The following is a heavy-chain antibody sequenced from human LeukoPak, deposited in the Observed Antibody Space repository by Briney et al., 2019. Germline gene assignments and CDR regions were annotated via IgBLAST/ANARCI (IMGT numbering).Heavy chain of an antibody. V-gene: IGHV3-11*06. Sequence: PGGSRRLSCPASGFTFSDYYMSWIRQAPGKGLEWVSYISSSSSYTNYADSVKGRFTISRDNAKNSLYLQMNSLRAEDTAVYYCARGSVVPAARLGSDAFDIWGQGTMVTVSS. CDR3: ARGSVVPAARLGSDAFDI. J-gene: IGHJ3*02. CDR1: GFTFSDYY. CDR2: ISSSSSYT. D-gene: IGHD2-2*01.